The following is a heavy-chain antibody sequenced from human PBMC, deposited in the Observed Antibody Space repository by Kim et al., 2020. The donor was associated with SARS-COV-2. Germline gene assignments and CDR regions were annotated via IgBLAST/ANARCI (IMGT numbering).Heavy chain of an antibody. CDR1: GGSISSSSYY. Sequence: SETLSLTCTVSGGSISSSSYYWGWIRQPPGKGLEWIGSIYYSGSTYYNPSLKSRVTISVDTSKNQFSLKLSSVTAADTAVYYCARHVLGGSCYYFDYWGQGTLVTVSS. J-gene: IGHJ4*02. D-gene: IGHD2-15*01. CDR3: ARHVLGGSCYYFDY. CDR2: IYYSGST. V-gene: IGHV4-39*01.